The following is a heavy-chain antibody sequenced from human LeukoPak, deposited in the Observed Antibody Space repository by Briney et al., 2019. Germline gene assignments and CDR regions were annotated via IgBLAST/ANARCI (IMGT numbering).Heavy chain of an antibody. CDR3: ASHNYYDSSGYYYSVGFDY. D-gene: IGHD3-22*01. CDR2: IKQDGSEK. V-gene: IGHV3-7*01. J-gene: IGHJ4*02. Sequence: PGGSLRLSCAASGFTVSSYWMSWVRQAPGKGLEWVANIKQDGSEKYYVDSVKGRFTISRDNAKNSLYLQMNSLRAEDMAVYYCASHNYYDSSGYYYSVGFDYWGQGTLVTVSS. CDR1: GFTVSSYW.